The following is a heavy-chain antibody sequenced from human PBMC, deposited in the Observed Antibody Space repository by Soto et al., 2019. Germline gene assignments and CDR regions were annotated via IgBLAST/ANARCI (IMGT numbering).Heavy chain of an antibody. Sequence: PGGSLRLSCVASGITFSNYAMTWVRQAPGKGLEWVSAISSSGDTTYYADSVKGRFTISRDNSKNTLYLQVNSLRADDTAVYYCAKDPERPDYWGQGTLVTVSS. CDR2: ISSSGDTT. CDR3: AKDPERPDY. J-gene: IGHJ4*02. CDR1: GITFSNYA. V-gene: IGHV3-23*01. D-gene: IGHD1-1*01.